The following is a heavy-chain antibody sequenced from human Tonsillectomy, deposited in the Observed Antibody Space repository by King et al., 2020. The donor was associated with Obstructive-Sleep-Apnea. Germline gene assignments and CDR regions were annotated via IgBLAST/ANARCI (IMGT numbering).Heavy chain of an antibody. CDR3: ARVSDSSGYLNDFYYGMDV. J-gene: IGHJ6*02. V-gene: IGHV1-2*04. CDR2: INPNSGGT. D-gene: IGHD3-22*01. CDR1: GYTFTGYY. Sequence: VQLVQSGAEVKKPGASVKVSCKASGYTFTGYYMHWVRQAPGQGLEWMGWINPNSGGTNYAQKFQGWVTMTRDTSISTAYMELSRLRSDDTAVYYCARVSDSSGYLNDFYYGMDVWGQGTTVTVSS.